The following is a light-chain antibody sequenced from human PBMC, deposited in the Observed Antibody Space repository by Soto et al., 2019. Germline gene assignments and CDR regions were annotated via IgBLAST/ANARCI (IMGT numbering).Light chain of an antibody. J-gene: IGKJ5*01. Sequence: EIGLTQSPATLSLSPGERATLSCRASQSVTSYLAWYQQKPGQAPRLLIYDVSNRASGIPARFSGSGSETDFTLTISSLEPEDFAVYYCQQRSDWLLTFGQGTRLEIK. CDR3: QQRSDWLLT. V-gene: IGKV3-11*01. CDR1: QSVTSY. CDR2: DVS.